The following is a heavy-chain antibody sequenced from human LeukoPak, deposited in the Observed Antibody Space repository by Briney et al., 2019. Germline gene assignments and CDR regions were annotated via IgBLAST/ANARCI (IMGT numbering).Heavy chain of an antibody. CDR2: IYYSGST. V-gene: IGHV4-59*01. Sequence: SETLSLTCTVSGASISSYYWSWIRQPPGKGLEWIGYIYYSGSTNYNPSLKSRVTISVDTSKNQFSLRLSSVTAADTAVYYCAKGALLPAGHTRYFFDYWGQGTLVTVSS. CDR1: GASISSYY. D-gene: IGHD1-26*01. CDR3: AKGALLPAGHTRYFFDY. J-gene: IGHJ4*02.